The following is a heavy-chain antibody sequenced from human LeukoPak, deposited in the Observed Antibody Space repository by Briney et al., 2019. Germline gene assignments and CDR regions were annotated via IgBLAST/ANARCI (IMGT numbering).Heavy chain of an antibody. CDR3: ATTRGNWFDP. CDR1: GFTFSSYW. CDR2: ISSSSSYI. Sequence: GGSLRLSCAASGFTFSSYWMSWVRQAPGKGLEWVSSISSSSSYIYYADSVKGRFTISRDNAKNSLYLQMNSLRAEDTAVYYCATTRGNWFDPWGQGTLVTVSS. J-gene: IGHJ5*02. V-gene: IGHV3-21*01. D-gene: IGHD3-10*01.